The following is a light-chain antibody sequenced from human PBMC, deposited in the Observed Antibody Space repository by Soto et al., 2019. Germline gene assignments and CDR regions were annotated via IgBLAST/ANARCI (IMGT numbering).Light chain of an antibody. Sequence: EIVLKQSPATLSLSRGESATLSCRASQSVSSSHLAWYQQKPGQAPRLLIYGASSRATGIPDRFSGSGSGTDFTLTISGLEPEDFAVYSCQQYGGSPLVTFGGGTK. CDR2: GAS. CDR1: QSVSSSH. V-gene: IGKV3-20*01. J-gene: IGKJ4*01. CDR3: QQYGGSPLVT.